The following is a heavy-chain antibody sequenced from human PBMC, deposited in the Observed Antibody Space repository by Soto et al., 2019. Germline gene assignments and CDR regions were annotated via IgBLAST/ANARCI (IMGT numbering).Heavy chain of an antibody. J-gene: IGHJ6*02. V-gene: IGHV3-49*03. CDR2: IRSKAYGGTT. Sequence: GGSLRLSCTASGFTFGDYAMSWFRQAPGKGLEWVGFIRSKAYGGTTEYAASVKGRFTISRDDSKSIAYLQMNSLKTEDTAVYYCTSSYGSDLRYYYYYGMDVWGQGTTVTVSS. CDR1: GFTFGDYA. CDR3: TSSYGSDLRYYYYYGMDV. D-gene: IGHD3-10*01.